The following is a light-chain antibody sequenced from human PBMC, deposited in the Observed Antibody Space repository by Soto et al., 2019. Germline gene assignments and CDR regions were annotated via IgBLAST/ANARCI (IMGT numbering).Light chain of an antibody. CDR1: QSVSSN. J-gene: IGKJ1*01. Sequence: EIVMTQSPATLSVSPGERATLSCRASQSVSSNLAWYQQKPGQAPRLLIYGASTRATGIPARFSGSGSGTDFTHTISRLEPEDFAVYYCQQYGSSGTFGQGTKV. CDR3: QQYGSSGT. CDR2: GAS. V-gene: IGKV3-15*01.